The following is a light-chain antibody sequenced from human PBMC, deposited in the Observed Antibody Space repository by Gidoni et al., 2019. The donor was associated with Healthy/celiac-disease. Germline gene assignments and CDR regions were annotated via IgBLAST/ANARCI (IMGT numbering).Light chain of an antibody. CDR3: QQRSNWIT. Sequence: ILLTQSPATLSLSPGERATLSCSASQSVSSYLAWYQQKPGQAPRLLIYDASHRATGIPARFSGSGSGTDFTLTISSLEPEDFAVYYCQQRSNWITFGQGTRLEIK. CDR1: QSVSSY. J-gene: IGKJ5*01. V-gene: IGKV3-11*01. CDR2: DAS.